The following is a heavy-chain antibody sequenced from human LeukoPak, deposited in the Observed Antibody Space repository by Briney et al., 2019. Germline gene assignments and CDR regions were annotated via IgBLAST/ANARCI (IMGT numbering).Heavy chain of an antibody. CDR3: ARSEDRYYDILTGQYYFDY. J-gene: IGHJ4*02. CDR1: GYTFTSYA. Sequence: ASVKVSCKASGYTFTSYAMNWVRQAPGQGLEWMGWISAYNGNPNYAQKLQGRVTMTTDTSTSTAYMELRSLRSDDTAVYYCARSEDRYYDILTGQYYFDYWGQGTLVTVSS. V-gene: IGHV1-18*01. D-gene: IGHD3-9*01. CDR2: ISAYNGNP.